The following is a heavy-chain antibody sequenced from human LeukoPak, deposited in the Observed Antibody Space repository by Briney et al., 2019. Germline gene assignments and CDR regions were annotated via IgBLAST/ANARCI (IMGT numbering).Heavy chain of an antibody. V-gene: IGHV3-33*01. CDR1: GFTFSSFG. J-gene: IGHJ4*02. Sequence: GGSLRLSCAATGFTFSSFGMHWVRQAPGKGLEWVAVIWYDGNNKYCADSVKGRFIISRDNSKNMLYLQMNSLRAEDTAVYYCARSEYYAGSGSVDYWGQGTLVTVSS. CDR2: IWYDGNNK. CDR3: ARSEYYAGSGSVDY. D-gene: IGHD3-3*01.